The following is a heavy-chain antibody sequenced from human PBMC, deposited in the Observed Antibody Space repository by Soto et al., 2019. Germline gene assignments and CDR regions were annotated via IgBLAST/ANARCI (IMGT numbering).Heavy chain of an antibody. V-gene: IGHV3-66*01. Sequence: GGSLRLSCAASGFTFSSYAMHWVRQAPGKGLEWVSVIYSGGSTYYADSVKGRFTISRDNSKNTLYLQMNSLRADDTAVYYCASGGTMALYYWGQGTLVTVSS. CDR3: ASGGTMALYY. J-gene: IGHJ4*02. CDR1: GFTFSSYA. D-gene: IGHD3-10*01. CDR2: IYSGGST.